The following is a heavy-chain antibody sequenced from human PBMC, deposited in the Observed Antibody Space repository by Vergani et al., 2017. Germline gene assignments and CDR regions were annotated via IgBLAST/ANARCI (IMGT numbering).Heavy chain of an antibody. CDR3: ATPVTTLEHDAAFDI. Sequence: QVHLQQWGAGLLKPSETLSLTCGVYGGSFSAYYWNWIRQPPGKGLEWIGEINHSGRTNYNPSLKSRVTISVDTSKNQFSLKLSSVTAADTAVYYCATPVTTLEHDAAFDIWGQGTVVTVSS. V-gene: IGHV4-34*01. J-gene: IGHJ3*02. CDR2: INHSGRT. D-gene: IGHD4-17*01. CDR1: GGSFSAYY.